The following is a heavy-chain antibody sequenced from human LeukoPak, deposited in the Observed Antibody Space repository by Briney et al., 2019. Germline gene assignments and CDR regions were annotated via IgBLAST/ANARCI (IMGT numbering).Heavy chain of an antibody. Sequence: SVKVSCKASGGTFSSYTISWVRQAPGQGLEWMGRIIPILGIANYAQKSQGRVTITADKSTSTAYMELSSLRSEDTAVYYCAGQYYYDSSGSYYYYYGMDVWGQGTTVTVSS. CDR3: AGQYYYDSSGSYYYYYGMDV. CDR1: GGTFSSYT. J-gene: IGHJ6*02. V-gene: IGHV1-69*02. D-gene: IGHD3-22*01. CDR2: IIPILGIA.